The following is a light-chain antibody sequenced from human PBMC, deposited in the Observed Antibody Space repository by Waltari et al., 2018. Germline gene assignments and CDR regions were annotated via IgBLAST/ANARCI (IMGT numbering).Light chain of an antibody. CDR1: QSVTSTY. CDR2: GAS. J-gene: IGKJ2*01. V-gene: IGKV3-20*01. Sequence: EIVLTQSPGTLSLSPGERATLSCRASQSVTSTYLAWYQQKPGQAPRLLIYGASSRTTGLPDRFTGSGSETDFTLTISRLEPEDFAVYYCQQYGSSPFTFGQGTKLEI. CDR3: QQYGSSPFT.